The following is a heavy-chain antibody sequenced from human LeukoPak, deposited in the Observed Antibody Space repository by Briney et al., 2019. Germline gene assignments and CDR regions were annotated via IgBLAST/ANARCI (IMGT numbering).Heavy chain of an antibody. Sequence: TLSLTCTVSGGSISSYYWSWIRQPPGKGLEWIGYIYYSGSTNYNPSLKSRVTISVDTSKNQFSLKLSSVTAADTAVYYCARHSMVRGVDENFDYWGQGTLVTVSS. CDR1: GGSISSYY. J-gene: IGHJ4*02. D-gene: IGHD3-10*01. CDR3: ARHSMVRGVDENFDY. CDR2: IYYSGST. V-gene: IGHV4-59*08.